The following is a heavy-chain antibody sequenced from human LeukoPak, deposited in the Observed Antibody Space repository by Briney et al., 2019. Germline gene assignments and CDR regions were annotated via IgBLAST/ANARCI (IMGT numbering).Heavy chain of an antibody. J-gene: IGHJ3*02. CDR1: GFTFSSYS. Sequence: PGGSLRLSCAASGFTFSSYSMNWVRQAPGKGLEWVSSISGSSSYIYYADSVKGRFTISRDNAKNSLYLQMNSLRAEDTAVYYCARGLYDGMDAFDIWGQGTLDTVSS. V-gene: IGHV3-21*01. CDR3: ARGLYDGMDAFDI. CDR2: ISGSSSYI. D-gene: IGHD5/OR15-5a*01.